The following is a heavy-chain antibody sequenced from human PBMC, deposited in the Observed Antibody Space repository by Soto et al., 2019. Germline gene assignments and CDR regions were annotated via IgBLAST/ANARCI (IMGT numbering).Heavy chain of an antibody. CDR2: ISSSSSYT. D-gene: IGHD1-26*01. J-gene: IGHJ4*02. Sequence: PGGSLRLSCAASGFTFIDYYMICIRQSPGKGLEWVSYISSSSSYTNYADSVKGRFTISRDNAKNSLYLQMNSLRAEDTAVYYCARARIVGAASFDYWDQGTLVTVSS. V-gene: IGHV3-11*06. CDR3: ARARIVGAASFDY. CDR1: GFTFIDYY.